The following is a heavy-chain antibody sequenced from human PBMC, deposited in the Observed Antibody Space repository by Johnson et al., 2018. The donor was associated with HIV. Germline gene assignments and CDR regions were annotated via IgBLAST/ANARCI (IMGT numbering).Heavy chain of an antibody. V-gene: IGHV3-23*04. CDR2: ISGSGGST. CDR3: AKDRVVTNDAFDI. Sequence: VQLVESGGGLVQPGGSLRLSCAASGFTFSSYAMSWVRQAPGKGLEWVSAISGSGGSTYHADSVKGRFTISRDNPKKTLYLQMNSLRADDTAVYNCAKDRVVTNDAFDIWGQGTMVTVSS. D-gene: IGHD2-21*02. CDR1: GFTFSSYA. J-gene: IGHJ3*02.